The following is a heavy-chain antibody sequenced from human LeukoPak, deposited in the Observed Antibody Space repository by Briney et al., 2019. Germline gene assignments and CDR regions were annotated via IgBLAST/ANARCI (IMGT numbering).Heavy chain of an antibody. CDR1: GFTFSSYA. J-gene: IGHJ4*02. CDR3: AKDLVRWLQTGLSDY. D-gene: IGHD5-24*01. V-gene: IGHV3-23*01. CDR2: ISGSGGST. Sequence: GGSLRLSCAASGFTFSSYAMSWVRQAPGKGLEWVSAISGSGGSTYYADSVKGRFTISRDNSKNTLYLQMNSLRAEDTAVYYCAKDLVRWLQTGLSDYWGQGTLVTVSS.